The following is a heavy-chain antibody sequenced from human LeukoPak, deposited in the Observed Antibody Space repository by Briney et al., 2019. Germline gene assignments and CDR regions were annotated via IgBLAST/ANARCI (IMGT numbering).Heavy chain of an antibody. J-gene: IGHJ6*02. V-gene: IGHV4-34*01. D-gene: IGHD3-10*01. Sequence: SETLSLTCAVYGGSFSGYYWSWIRQPPGKGLEWIGEINHSGSTNYNPSLKSRVTISVDTSKNQFSLKLSSVTAVDTAVYYCARNPGYGSGSYYNRYYYYGMDVWGQGTTVTVSS. CDR1: GGSFSGYY. CDR3: ARNPGYGSGSYYNRYYYYGMDV. CDR2: INHSGST.